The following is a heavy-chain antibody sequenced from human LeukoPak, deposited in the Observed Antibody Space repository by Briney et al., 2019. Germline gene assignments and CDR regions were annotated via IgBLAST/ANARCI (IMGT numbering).Heavy chain of an antibody. Sequence: SSETLSLTCTVSGGSISSYYWSWIRQPPGKGLEWIGYIYYSGSTNYNPSLKSRVTISVDTSKNQFSLKLSSVTAADTAVYYCARGRRLFMIFGGSFDPWGQGTLVTVSS. J-gene: IGHJ5*02. D-gene: IGHD3/OR15-3a*01. CDR3: ARGRRLFMIFGGSFDP. CDR2: IYYSGST. CDR1: GGSISSYY. V-gene: IGHV4-59*01.